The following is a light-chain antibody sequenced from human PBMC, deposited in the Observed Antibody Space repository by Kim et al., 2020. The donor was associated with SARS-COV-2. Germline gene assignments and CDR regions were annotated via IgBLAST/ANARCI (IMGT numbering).Light chain of an antibody. CDR2: NNR. J-gene: IGLJ1*01. Sequence: QSVLTQPPSASGTPGQSVTISCSGSISNVGVNPVYWFQQLPGTAPRLLVYNNRQRPSGVPDRFSGSKSGTSASLAISGLQSEDEADYYCATWDDSRNGYVFGIGTKVTVL. CDR3: ATWDDSRNGYV. V-gene: IGLV1-44*01. CDR1: ISNVGVNP.